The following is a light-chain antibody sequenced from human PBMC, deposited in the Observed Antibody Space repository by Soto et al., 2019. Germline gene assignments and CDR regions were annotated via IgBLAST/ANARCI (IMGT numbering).Light chain of an antibody. Sequence: QSALTQPASVSGSPGQSITISCTGTSSDVGSYNLVSWYHQHPGKAPKLMIYEGSKRPSGVSNRFSGSKSGNTASLTISGLQAEDEADYYCCSYAGSSTHVVFGGGTKVTVL. V-gene: IGLV2-23*01. J-gene: IGLJ2*01. CDR1: SSDVGSYNL. CDR3: CSYAGSSTHVV. CDR2: EGS.